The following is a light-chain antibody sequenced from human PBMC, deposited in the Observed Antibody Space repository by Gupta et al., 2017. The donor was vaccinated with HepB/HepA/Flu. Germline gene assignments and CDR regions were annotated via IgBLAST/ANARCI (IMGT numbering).Light chain of an antibody. CDR3: AEWGDSLRCVV. Sequence: QSVLTHPPSASGTPGQRVTISCSVSSSNHERGIVSWYQHVPGTETKLLMVADDQRPSGVPDRFSAYKAGTSASREISGLQAEHEADDYWAEWGDSLRCVVFGGGTKLTVL. CDR1: SSNHERGI. CDR2: ADD. V-gene: IGLV1-44*01. J-gene: IGLJ2*01.